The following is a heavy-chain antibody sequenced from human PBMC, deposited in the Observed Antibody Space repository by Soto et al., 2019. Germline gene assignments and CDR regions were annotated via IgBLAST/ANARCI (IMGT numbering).Heavy chain of an antibody. CDR2: INWNSGSI. V-gene: IGHV3-9*01. CDR1: GFTFDDYA. CDR3: VKDESINWYSGHFRH. Sequence: EVQLVESGGCLVQPGRSLRLSCAASGFTFDDYAMHWVRQVPGKGLEWVSGINWNSGSIGYGDSVKGRFAISRDNAKNSLQLQMNSLSAEDTAFYYCVKDESINWYSGHFRHWGQGTLVTVSS. J-gene: IGHJ1*01. D-gene: IGHD6-13*01.